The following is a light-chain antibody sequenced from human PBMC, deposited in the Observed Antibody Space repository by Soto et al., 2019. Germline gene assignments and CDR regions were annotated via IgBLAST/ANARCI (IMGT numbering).Light chain of an antibody. V-gene: IGKV3-15*01. Sequence: EIVMTQSPATLSVSPGERVSLSCRAGQSVSSDLAWYQQTPGQAPRLLIYGASIRATGIPARFSGSGSGTEFTLTISGLQYEDSAVYYCQQYKNGGTFGQGTKLEIK. J-gene: IGKJ2*01. CDR2: GAS. CDR1: QSVSSD. CDR3: QQYKNGGT.